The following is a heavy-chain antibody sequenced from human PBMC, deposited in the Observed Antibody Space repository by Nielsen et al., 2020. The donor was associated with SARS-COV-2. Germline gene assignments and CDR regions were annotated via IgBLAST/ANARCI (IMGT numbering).Heavy chain of an antibody. CDR2: ISSSSSYI. CDR3: ARVLSYTFDI. Sequence: GESLKISCAASGFTFSSYSMNWVRQAPGKGLEWVSSISSSSSYIYYADSVKGRFTISRDNVKNSLYLQMNSLRAEDTAVYYCARVLSYTFDIWGQGTMVTVSS. D-gene: IGHD3-3*01. V-gene: IGHV3-21*01. CDR1: GFTFSSYS. J-gene: IGHJ3*02.